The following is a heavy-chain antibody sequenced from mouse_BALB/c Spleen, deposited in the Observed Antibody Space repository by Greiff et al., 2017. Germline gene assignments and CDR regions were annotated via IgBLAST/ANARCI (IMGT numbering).Heavy chain of an antibody. CDR1: GYSFTSYY. Sequence: EVQLQQSGPELMKPGASVKISCKASGYSFTSYYMHWVKQSHGKSLEWIGYIDPFNGGTSYNQKFKGKATLTVDKSSSTAYMHLSSLTSEDSAVYYCARGGVPIYYGLYAMDYWGQGTSVTVSS. V-gene: IGHV1-28*01. J-gene: IGHJ4*01. D-gene: IGHD2-1*01. CDR2: IDPFNGGT. CDR3: ARGGVPIYYGLYAMDY.